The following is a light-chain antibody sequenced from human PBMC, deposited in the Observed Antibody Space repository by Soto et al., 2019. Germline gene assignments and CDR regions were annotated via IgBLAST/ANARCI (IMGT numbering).Light chain of an antibody. J-gene: IGKJ1*01. CDR3: RQYNNWWT. V-gene: IGKV3D-15*01. Sequence: EVVLTQSPATLSLSPGERATLSCRASQTVSHYLAWYQQKPGQAPRLLIYAASTRATGIPARFIGNGSGTEFTLTISSLQSEDFAVYYCRQYNNWWTFGQGTKVDI. CDR1: QTVSHY. CDR2: AAS.